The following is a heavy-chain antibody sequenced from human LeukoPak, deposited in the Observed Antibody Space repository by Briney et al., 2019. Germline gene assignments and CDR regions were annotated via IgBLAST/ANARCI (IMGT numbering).Heavy chain of an antibody. CDR2: ISRGGST. J-gene: IGHJ4*02. D-gene: IGHD4-17*01. CDR3: GVSTTRATTRTIDY. V-gene: IGHV4-34*01. Sequence: SETLSLTCAVYGESFSAYFWTWIRQPPGKGLEWIGEISRGGSTNYNPSLKSRVTISLDTSKNQVSLTLSSVTAADTAMYYCGVSTTRATTRTIDYWGQGTLVTVSS. CDR1: GESFSAYF.